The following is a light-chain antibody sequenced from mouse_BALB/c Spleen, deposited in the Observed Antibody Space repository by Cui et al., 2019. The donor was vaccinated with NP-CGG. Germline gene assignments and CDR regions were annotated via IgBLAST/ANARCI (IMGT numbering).Light chain of an antibody. V-gene: IGLV1*01. CDR3: ALWYSNHWV. CDR1: TGAVTNNNY. J-gene: IGLJ1*01. CDR2: GTN. Sequence: QAVVTQESALTTSPGETVTLTCRSNTGAVTNNNYANWVKQKPEHLFTGLIGGTNNRAPGVPARFSGSLIGDKAALTITGAQTEDEAIYFCALWYSNHWVFGGGTKLTVL.